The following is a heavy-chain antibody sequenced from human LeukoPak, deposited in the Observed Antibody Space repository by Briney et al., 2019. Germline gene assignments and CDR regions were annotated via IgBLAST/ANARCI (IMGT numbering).Heavy chain of an antibody. V-gene: IGHV3-48*03. D-gene: IGHD6-19*01. CDR1: GFTFSSYE. J-gene: IGHJ4*02. CDR2: ISSSGSTI. Sequence: PGGSLRLSCAASGFTFSSYEMNWVRQAPGKGLEWVSYISSSGSTIYYADSVKGRFTISRDNAKNSLYLQMNSLRAEDTAVYYCARVQAGHFDYWGQGTLVTVSS. CDR3: ARVQAGHFDY.